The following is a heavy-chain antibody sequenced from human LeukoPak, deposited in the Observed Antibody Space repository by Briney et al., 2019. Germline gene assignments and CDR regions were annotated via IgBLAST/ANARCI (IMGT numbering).Heavy chain of an antibody. CDR3: ARGEKPYDY. Sequence: GASVKVSCKTSGYTFTYYVISWVRQALGQGLEWMGWINAYNGNTNDAQKFQGRVTMTTDTSTSTAYMELRSLRSDDTAVYYCARGEKPYDYWGQGTLVSVSS. CDR2: INAYNGNT. J-gene: IGHJ4*02. CDR1: GYTFTYYV. V-gene: IGHV1-18*01. D-gene: IGHD1-26*01.